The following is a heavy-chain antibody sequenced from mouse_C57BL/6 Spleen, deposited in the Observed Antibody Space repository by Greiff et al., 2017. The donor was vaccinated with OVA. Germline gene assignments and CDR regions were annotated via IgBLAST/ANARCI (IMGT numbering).Heavy chain of an antibody. V-gene: IGHV2-2*01. J-gene: IGHJ1*03. CDR2: IWRGGST. CDR1: GFSLTSYG. Sequence: QVQLQQSGPGLVQPSQSLSITCTVSGFSLTSYGVHWVRQSPGKGLEWLGVIWRGGSTDYNAAFISRLSISKDNSKSQVFFKMNSLQADDTAIYYCASLWYFDVWGTGTTVTVSS. CDR3: ASLWYFDV.